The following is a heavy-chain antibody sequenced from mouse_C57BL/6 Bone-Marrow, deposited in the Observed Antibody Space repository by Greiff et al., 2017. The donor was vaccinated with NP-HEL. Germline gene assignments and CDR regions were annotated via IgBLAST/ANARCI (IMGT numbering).Heavy chain of an antibody. CDR1: GFSLTSYG. V-gene: IGHV2-9*01. Sequence: VMLVESGPGLVAPSQSLSITCTVSGFSLTSYGVDWVRQPPGKGLEWLGVIWGGGSTNYNSALMSRLSISKDNSKSQVFLKMNSLQTDDTAMYYCAKQGPNAPGSSYWYFDVWGTGTTVTVSS. J-gene: IGHJ1*03. CDR2: IWGGGST. CDR3: AKQGPNAPGSSYWYFDV. D-gene: IGHD1-1*01.